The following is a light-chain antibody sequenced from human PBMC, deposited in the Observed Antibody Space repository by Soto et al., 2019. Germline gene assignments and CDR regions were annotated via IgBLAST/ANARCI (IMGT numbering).Light chain of an antibody. CDR3: PQRSNWPPWT. CDR2: DAS. CDR1: QSVGTF. V-gene: IGKV3-11*01. J-gene: IGKJ1*01. Sequence: EIVLTQSPATLSLSPGERATLSCRASQSVGTFLAWYQQKPVQAPRLLMYDASNRATDIPARFSGSGSGTDFTLTISSLEPEDFAVYSCPQRSNWPPWTFGQETKVVI.